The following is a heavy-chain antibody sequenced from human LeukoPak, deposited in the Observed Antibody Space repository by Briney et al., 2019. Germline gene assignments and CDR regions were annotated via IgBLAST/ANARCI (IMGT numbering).Heavy chain of an antibody. D-gene: IGHD5-24*01. Sequence: SETLSLTCTVSGGSISTSNYYWGWIRQPPGKGLEWIGNIFYSGSTYYNPSLKSRVTISVDTSKNQFSLKLSSVTAADTAVYYCARDRRDGYNYNYYYMDVWGKGTTVTISS. CDR2: IFYSGST. CDR1: GGSISTSNYY. J-gene: IGHJ6*03. CDR3: ARDRRDGYNYNYYYMDV. V-gene: IGHV4-39*07.